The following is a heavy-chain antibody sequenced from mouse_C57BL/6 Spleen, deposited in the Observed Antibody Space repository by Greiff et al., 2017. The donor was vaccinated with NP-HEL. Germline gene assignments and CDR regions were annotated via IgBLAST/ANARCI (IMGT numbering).Heavy chain of an antibody. V-gene: IGHV1-82*01. CDR3: ARNDGYYAMDY. J-gene: IGHJ4*01. CDR1: GYAFSSSW. D-gene: IGHD2-3*01. Sequence: VHLVESGPELVKPGASVKISCKASGYAFSSSWMNWVKQRPGKGLEWIGRIYPGDGDTNYNGKFKGKATLTADKSSSTAYMQLSSLTSEDSAVYFCARNDGYYAMDYWGQGTSVTVSS. CDR2: IYPGDGDT.